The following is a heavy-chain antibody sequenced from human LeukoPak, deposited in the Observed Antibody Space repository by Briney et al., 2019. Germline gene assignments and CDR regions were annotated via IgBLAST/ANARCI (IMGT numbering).Heavy chain of an antibody. CDR3: AREGDYYDSLWY. D-gene: IGHD3-22*01. CDR1: GFTFSTYA. CDR2: ISGSGGST. V-gene: IGHV3-23*01. J-gene: IGHJ4*02. Sequence: GGSLRLSCAASGFTFSTYAMSWVRQAPGKGLEWVSAISGSGGSTYYADSVKGRFTISRDNSKNTLYLQMNSLRAEDTAVYYCAREGDYYDSLWYWGQGTLVTVSS.